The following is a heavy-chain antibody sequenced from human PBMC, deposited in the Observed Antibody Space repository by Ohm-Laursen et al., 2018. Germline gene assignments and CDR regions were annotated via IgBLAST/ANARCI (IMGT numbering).Heavy chain of an antibody. J-gene: IGHJ4*02. CDR2: FYNSGST. Sequence: SETLSLTCAVSGYRINSGYYWGWIRQPPGKGLEWIGCFYNSGSTNYNPSLKSRATMSVDTSKNQLSLKLSSVTAADTAVYYCAGGGQWLAFDYWGQGTLVTVSS. CDR1: GYRINSGYY. V-gene: IGHV4-38-2*01. CDR3: AGGGQWLAFDY. D-gene: IGHD6-19*01.